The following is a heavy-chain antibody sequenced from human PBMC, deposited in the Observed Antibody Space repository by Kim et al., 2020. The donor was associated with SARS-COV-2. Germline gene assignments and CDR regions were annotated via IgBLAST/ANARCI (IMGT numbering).Heavy chain of an antibody. Sequence: GGSLRLSCAASGFTVSSNYMSWVRQAPGKGLEWVSPIYSGGSTYYADSVKGRFTISRDNSKNTLYLQMNSLRAEDTAVYYCARDPGDDGEGDYWGQGTLVTVSS. J-gene: IGHJ4*02. CDR2: IYSGGST. V-gene: IGHV3-53*01. CDR3: ARDPGDDGEGDY. CDR1: GFTVSSNY. D-gene: IGHD4-17*01.